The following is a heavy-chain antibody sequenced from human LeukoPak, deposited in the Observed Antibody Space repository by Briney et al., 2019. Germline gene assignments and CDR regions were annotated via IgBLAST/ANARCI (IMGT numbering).Heavy chain of an antibody. J-gene: IGHJ4*02. V-gene: IGHV1-69*04. Sequence: GASVKVSCKASGGTFSSYAISWVRQAPGQGLEWMGRIIPILGIANYAQKFQGRVTITADKSTSTAYMELSSLRAEDTAVYYCVKDDVYYYASGSYPSWGQGTLVTVSS. CDR2: IIPILGIA. CDR1: GGTFSSYA. CDR3: VKDDVYYYASGSYPS. D-gene: IGHD3-10*01.